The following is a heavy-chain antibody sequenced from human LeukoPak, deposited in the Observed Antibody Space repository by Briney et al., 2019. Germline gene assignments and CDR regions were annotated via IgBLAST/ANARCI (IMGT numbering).Heavy chain of an antibody. V-gene: IGHV1-18*01. CDR1: GYTFTSYG. CDR3: ARTNYYDSRGVEEPDAFDI. Sequence: GASVKVSCKASGYTFTSYGISWGRQAPGQGLEWMGWISAYNGNTNYSQKLPGRVTITTDTSTSTAYMELRSLRSDETAVYYCARTNYYDSRGVEEPDAFDIWGQGTMVTVSS. CDR2: ISAYNGNT. D-gene: IGHD3-22*01. J-gene: IGHJ3*02.